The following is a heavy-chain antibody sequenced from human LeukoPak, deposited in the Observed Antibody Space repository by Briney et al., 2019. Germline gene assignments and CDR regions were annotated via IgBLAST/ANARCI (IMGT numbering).Heavy chain of an antibody. V-gene: IGHV4-34*01. J-gene: IGHJ3*02. Sequence: SETLSLTCAVYGGSFSGYYWSWIRQPPGKGLEWIGSIYYSGSTYYNPSLKSRATISVDTSKNQFSLKLSSVTAADTAVYYCIDAFDIWGQGTMVTVSS. CDR1: GGSFSGYY. CDR2: IYYSGST. CDR3: IDAFDI.